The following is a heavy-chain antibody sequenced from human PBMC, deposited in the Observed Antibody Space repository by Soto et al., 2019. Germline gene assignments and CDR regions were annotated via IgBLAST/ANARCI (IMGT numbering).Heavy chain of an antibody. CDR1: GGSFNFA. CDR3: VFRGGRGSDIEY. J-gene: IGHJ4*02. V-gene: IGHV1-69*01. Sequence: VKLVQSGTEVKKPGSSVKLSCKASGGSFNFAMSWVRQAPGQGLEWMGGITPIFPTAVEAPRFRGRVPVTADDPTATVAIVLTGLRSEDTAVLFCVFRGGRGSDIEYWGPGSLVIVSA. CDR2: ITPIFPTA. D-gene: IGHD2-21*02.